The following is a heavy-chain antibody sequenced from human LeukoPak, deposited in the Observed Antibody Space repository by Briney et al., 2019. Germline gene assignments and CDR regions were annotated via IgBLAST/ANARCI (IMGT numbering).Heavy chain of an antibody. Sequence: SETLSLTCAVYGGSFSGYYWSWIRQPPGKGLEWIGEINHSGSTNYNPSLKSRVTISVDTSKNQFSLKLSSVTAADTAVYYCAGAGYSYDPFDYWGQGTLVTVSS. CDR3: AGAGYSYDPFDY. D-gene: IGHD5-18*01. V-gene: IGHV4-34*01. CDR1: GGSFSGYY. CDR2: INHSGST. J-gene: IGHJ4*02.